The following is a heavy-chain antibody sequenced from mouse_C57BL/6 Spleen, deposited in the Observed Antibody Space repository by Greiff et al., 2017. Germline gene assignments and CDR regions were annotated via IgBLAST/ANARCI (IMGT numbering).Heavy chain of an antibody. CDR1: GYTFTSYW. V-gene: IGHV1-72*01. Sequence: QVQLQQPGAELVKPGASVKVSCKASGYTFTSYWMHWVKQRPGRGLEWIGRIHPSGGGTKYNEKFKSKATLTVDKSSSTAYMQLSSLTSEDSAVYYYARVIYYSSYEYAMDYWGQGTSVTVSS. CDR3: ARVIYYSSYEYAMDY. D-gene: IGHD2-5*01. J-gene: IGHJ4*01. CDR2: IHPSGGGT.